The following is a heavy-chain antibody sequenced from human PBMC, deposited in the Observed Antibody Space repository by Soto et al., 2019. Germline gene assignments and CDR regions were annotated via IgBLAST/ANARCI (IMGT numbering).Heavy chain of an antibody. V-gene: IGHV1-2*04. CDR3: ARQISDITIFGVVSYFDY. CDR2: INPNSGGT. D-gene: IGHD3-3*01. Sequence: ASVKVSCKASGYTFTGYYMHWVRQAPGQGLEWMGWINPNSGGTNYAQKFQGWVTMTRDTSISTAYMELSRLRSDDTAVYYCARQISDITIFGVVSYFDYWGQGTLVTVSS. J-gene: IGHJ4*02. CDR1: GYTFTGYY.